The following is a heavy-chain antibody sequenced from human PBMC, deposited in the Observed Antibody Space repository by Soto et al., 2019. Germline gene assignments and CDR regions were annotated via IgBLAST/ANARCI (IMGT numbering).Heavy chain of an antibody. Sequence: PVGSLRISCAASGFTFSTYGMSWVRQAQGKGLEWLSTIGASGDNTYYADSVKGRFTISRDNSKSTLYLQMNSLRDEDTAVYYCAVVGLRAAVAGRGSPNFDYWGQGMLVTVSS. V-gene: IGHV3-23*01. CDR2: IGASGDNT. CDR1: GFTFSTYG. D-gene: IGHD6-19*01. CDR3: AVVGLRAAVAGRGSPNFDY. J-gene: IGHJ4*02.